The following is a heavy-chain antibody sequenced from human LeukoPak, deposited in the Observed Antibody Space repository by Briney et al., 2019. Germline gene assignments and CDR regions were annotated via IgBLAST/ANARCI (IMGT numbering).Heavy chain of an antibody. CDR3: ASHSSSWYGFDY. CDR2: IYSGGST. V-gene: IGHV3-53*01. D-gene: IGHD6-13*01. Sequence: PGAALRLSCAASGFTVSSNHMSWVRQAPGKGLEWVSVIYSGGSTYYADSVKGRFTISRDNSKNTLYLQMNSLRAEDTAVYYCASHSSSWYGFDYWGQGTLVTV. CDR1: GFTVSSNH. J-gene: IGHJ4*02.